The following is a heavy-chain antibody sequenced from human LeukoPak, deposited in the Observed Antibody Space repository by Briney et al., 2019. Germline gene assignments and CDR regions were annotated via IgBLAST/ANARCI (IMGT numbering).Heavy chain of an antibody. CDR2: IKADGGEK. D-gene: IGHD6-6*01. Sequence: GGSLRLSCAASGFTFSTYWMNWFRQTPGKGLEWVAKIKADGGEKDHVASVRGRFTISRDNAKNSLYLQMYSLRVEDTAVYYCARGGAARPDFWGQGTLVTVSS. J-gene: IGHJ4*02. CDR1: GFTFSTYW. V-gene: IGHV3-7*01. CDR3: ARGGAARPDF.